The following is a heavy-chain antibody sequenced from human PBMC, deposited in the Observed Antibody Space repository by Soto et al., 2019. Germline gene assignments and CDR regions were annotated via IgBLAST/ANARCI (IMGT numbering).Heavy chain of an antibody. D-gene: IGHD6-13*01. J-gene: IGHJ4*02. CDR2: ISGSGGST. V-gene: IGHV3-23*01. CDR3: ARRGPGTYFDY. Sequence: GGSLRLSCAASGFTFNSYAMRWVRQAPGKGLEWVSAISGSGGSTYYADSVKGRFTMSRDNSKNTLYLQMNSLRGEDTAVYYCARRGPGTYFDYWGQGTRVTVSS. CDR1: GFTFNSYA.